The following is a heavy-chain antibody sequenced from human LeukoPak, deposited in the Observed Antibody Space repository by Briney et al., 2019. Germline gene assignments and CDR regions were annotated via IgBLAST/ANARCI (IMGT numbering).Heavy chain of an antibody. CDR2: ISGSGGST. D-gene: IGHD3-9*01. J-gene: IGHJ4*02. Sequence: GGSLRLSCAASGFTVSSNYMSWVRQAPGKGLEWVSAISGSGGSTYYADSVKGRFTISRDNSKNTLYLQMNSLRAEDTAVYYCARGILTGYYRAFDYWGQGTLVTVSS. CDR1: GFTVSSNY. V-gene: IGHV3-23*01. CDR3: ARGILTGYYRAFDY.